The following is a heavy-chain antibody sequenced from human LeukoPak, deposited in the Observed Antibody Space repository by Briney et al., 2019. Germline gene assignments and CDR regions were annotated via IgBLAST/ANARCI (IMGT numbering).Heavy chain of an antibody. D-gene: IGHD3-22*01. J-gene: IGHJ4*02. CDR2: ISSSGSTI. V-gene: IGHV3-11*01. CDR1: GFTFSDYY. CDR3: AKDMARPHYYDSSGYYYGLGY. Sequence: PGGSLRLPCAASGFTFSDYYMSWIRQAPGKGLEWVSYISSSGSTIYYADSVKGRFTISRDNAKNSLYLQMNSLRAEDTALYYCAKDMARPHYYDSSGYYYGLGYWGQGTLVTVSS.